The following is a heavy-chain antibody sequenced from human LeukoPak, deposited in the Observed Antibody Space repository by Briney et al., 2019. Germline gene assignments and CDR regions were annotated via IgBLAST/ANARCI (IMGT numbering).Heavy chain of an antibody. D-gene: IGHD5-18*01. V-gene: IGHV3-7*01. CDR2: IDQDGSEK. CDR3: ARDRGYFY. J-gene: IGHJ4*02. Sequence: GGSLRLSCAASGFTFSDYYMSWIRQVPGKGLEWVANIDQDGSEKYYVDSVKGRFTISRDNAKNSLYLQMNSLRAEDTAVYYCARDRGYFYWGQGTLVTVSS. CDR1: GFTFSDYY.